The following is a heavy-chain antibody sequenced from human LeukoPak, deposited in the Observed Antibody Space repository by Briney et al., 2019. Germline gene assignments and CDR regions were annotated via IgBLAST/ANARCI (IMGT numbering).Heavy chain of an antibody. CDR1: GFTFSSYA. J-gene: IGHJ4*02. D-gene: IGHD3-22*01. CDR2: ISGRGGST. CDR3: AKVYGYYQPSDY. V-gene: IGHV3-23*01. Sequence: PGGSLRLSCAASGFTFSSYAMSWVRQAPGKGLEWVSAISGRGGSTYYADSVKGRFTVSRDNSKNTLYLQMNSLRAEDTAVYYCAKVYGYYQPSDYWGQGTLVTVSS.